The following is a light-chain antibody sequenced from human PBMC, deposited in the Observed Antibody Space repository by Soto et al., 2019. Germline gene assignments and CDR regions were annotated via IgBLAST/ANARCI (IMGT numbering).Light chain of an antibody. Sequence: QSVLTQSPSASGTPGQRGIISCSGSSSNIGTNYVYWYQQLPGTAPKVLIYGNDKRPSGVPNRFSGSKSGTSASLAISGLRSEDEADYYCAAWDDSLSGPLFGGGTKVTVL. V-gene: IGLV1-47*01. CDR3: AAWDDSLSGPL. J-gene: IGLJ2*01. CDR2: GND. CDR1: SSNIGTNY.